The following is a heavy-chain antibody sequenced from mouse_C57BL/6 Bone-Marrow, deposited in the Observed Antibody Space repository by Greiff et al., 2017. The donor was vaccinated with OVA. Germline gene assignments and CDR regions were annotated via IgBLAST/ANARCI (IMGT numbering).Heavy chain of an antibody. J-gene: IGHJ3*01. V-gene: IGHV1-69*01. CDR2: IDPSDSYT. CDR3: ARRGLRRRGGFAD. D-gene: IGHD2-2*01. CDR1: GYTFTSYW. Sequence: QVQLQQPGAELVMPGASVKLSCKASGYTFTSYWMHWVKQRPGQGLEWIGEIDPSDSYTNYNQKFKGKSTLTVDKSSSTAYMQLSSLPSEDSAVYYSARRGLRRRGGFADWGQGTLVTVSA.